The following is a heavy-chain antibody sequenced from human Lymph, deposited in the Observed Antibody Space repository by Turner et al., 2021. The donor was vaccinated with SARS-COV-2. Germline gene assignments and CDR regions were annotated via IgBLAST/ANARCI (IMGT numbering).Heavy chain of an antibody. Sequence: EVQLVESGGGLIQPGGSLRLSCAAYGFTVSSNYMSWVRQAPGKGLEWVSLIYSGGSTLYADSVKGRFTISRDNSKNTLYLQMNSLRADDTAVYYCARVLPYGDYFDFWGQGTLVTVSS. CDR1: GFTVSSNY. D-gene: IGHD4-17*01. CDR3: ARVLPYGDYFDF. CDR2: IYSGGST. V-gene: IGHV3-53*01. J-gene: IGHJ4*02.